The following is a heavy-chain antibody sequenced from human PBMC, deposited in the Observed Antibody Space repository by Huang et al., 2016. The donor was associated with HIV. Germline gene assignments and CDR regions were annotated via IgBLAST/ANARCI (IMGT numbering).Heavy chain of an antibody. CDR1: GGSFSGYY. J-gene: IGHJ4*02. CDR3: ASLAAATTSFDY. V-gene: IGHV4-34*01. CDR2: INHSGST. Sequence: QVQLQQWGAGLLKPSETLSLTCAVYGGSFSGYYWSWIRQPPGKGLELIGEINHSGSTHYNPSLKSRVTISVDTSKNQFSLKLSSVTAADTAVYYCASLAAATTSFDYWGQGTLVTVSS. D-gene: IGHD6-13*01.